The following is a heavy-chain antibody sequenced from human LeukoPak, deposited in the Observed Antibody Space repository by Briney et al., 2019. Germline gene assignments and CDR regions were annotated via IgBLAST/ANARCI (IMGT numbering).Heavy chain of an antibody. V-gene: IGHV3-23*01. J-gene: IGHJ4*02. CDR1: GFTFRRYA. CDR2: VTGSGGSS. Sequence: PGGSLRLSCSASGFTFRRYAVSWVRQAPGKGLEWVSAVTGSGGSSYYADSVNGRFTMSRDNSKNTVDLQMNSLRVEDTAVYYCAKAASLTGYYFDNWGQGTLVIVSS. CDR3: AKAASLTGYYFDN. D-gene: IGHD3-9*01.